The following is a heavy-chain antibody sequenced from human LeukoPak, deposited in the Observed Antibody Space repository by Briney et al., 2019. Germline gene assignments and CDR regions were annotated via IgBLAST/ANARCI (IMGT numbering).Heavy chain of an antibody. D-gene: IGHD3-22*01. Sequence: GGSLRLSCAASGFTFSSFGMRWVRQAPGKGLEWVSVMYSTGGTYYADSVKGRFSISRDDSKNTLYLQMNSLRDEDTAVYYCARDRGYYYNERPDDDYDLWGQGTMVTISS. J-gene: IGHJ3*01. V-gene: IGHV3-53*01. CDR3: ARDRGYYYNERPDDDYDL. CDR1: GFTFSSFG. CDR2: MYSTGGT.